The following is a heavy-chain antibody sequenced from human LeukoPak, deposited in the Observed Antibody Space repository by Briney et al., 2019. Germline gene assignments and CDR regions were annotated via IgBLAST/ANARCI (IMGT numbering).Heavy chain of an antibody. Sequence: ASVKVSCKASGYTFTGYYMHWVRQAPGQGLEWMGWINPNSGGTNYAQKFQGRVTMTRDTSISTAYMELSRLRSDDTAVYYCATYGKGYCSGGSCIPWTNYYYYYMDVWGKGTTVTISS. V-gene: IGHV1-2*02. D-gene: IGHD2-15*01. CDR2: INPNSGGT. CDR1: GYTFTGYY. J-gene: IGHJ6*03. CDR3: ATYGKGYCSGGSCIPWTNYYYYYMDV.